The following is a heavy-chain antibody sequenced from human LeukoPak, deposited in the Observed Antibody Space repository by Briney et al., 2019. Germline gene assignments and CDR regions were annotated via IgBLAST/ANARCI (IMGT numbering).Heavy chain of an antibody. V-gene: IGHV4-34*01. CDR2: INHSGST. Sequence: PSETPSLTCAVYGGSFSGYYWSWIRQPPGKGLEWIGEINHSGSTNYNPSLKSRVTISVDTSKNQFSLKLSSVTAADTAVYYCARSMVRGVIITSVYYFDYWSQGTLVTVSS. CDR1: GGSFSGYY. J-gene: IGHJ4*02. CDR3: ARSMVRGVIITSVYYFDY. D-gene: IGHD3-10*01.